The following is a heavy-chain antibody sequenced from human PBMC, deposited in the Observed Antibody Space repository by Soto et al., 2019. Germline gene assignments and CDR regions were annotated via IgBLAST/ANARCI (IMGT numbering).Heavy chain of an antibody. V-gene: IGHV4-61*01. D-gene: IGHD3-3*01. CDR2: IYYSGST. Sequence: SETLSLTCTVSGGSVSSGNYYWSWIRQPPGKGLEWIGYIYYSGSTNYNPSLKSRVTISVDTSKNQFSLKLSSVTAADTAVYYCARDQDFWSGPHPLDVWGQGTTVTVSS. J-gene: IGHJ6*02. CDR3: ARDQDFWSGPHPLDV. CDR1: GGSVSSGNYY.